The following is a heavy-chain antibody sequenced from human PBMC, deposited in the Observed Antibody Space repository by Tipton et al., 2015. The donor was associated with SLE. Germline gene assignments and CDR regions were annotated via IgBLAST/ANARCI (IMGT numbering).Heavy chain of an antibody. CDR1: GGPFSGYY. CDR3: ARRGSGYYASGRRWFDP. Sequence: LRLSCAVYGGPFSGYYYSWIRQSPGKGLEWIGEINHSGSTNYNLTLKIRVTISVDTSKNQFSLKLSSVTAADTAVYYCARRGSGYYASGRRWFDPWGQGTLVTVSS. V-gene: IGHV4-34*01. D-gene: IGHD3-10*01. CDR2: INHSGST. J-gene: IGHJ5*02.